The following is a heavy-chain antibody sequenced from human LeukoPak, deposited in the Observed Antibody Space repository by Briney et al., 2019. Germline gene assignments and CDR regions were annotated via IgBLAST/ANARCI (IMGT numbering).Heavy chain of an antibody. J-gene: IGHJ3*02. CDR3: TRGNSPYFDAYDI. Sequence: GGSLRLSCAASGFTFHEHDMHWVRQVPGKGLEWVSGISWNAKNIGYAFSVEGRFTISRDNARNTLYLQMNSLRAEDTAVYYCTRGNSPYFDAYDIWGQGTMVTVSS. CDR1: GFTFHEHD. D-gene: IGHD2-21*01. V-gene: IGHV3-9*01. CDR2: ISWNAKNI.